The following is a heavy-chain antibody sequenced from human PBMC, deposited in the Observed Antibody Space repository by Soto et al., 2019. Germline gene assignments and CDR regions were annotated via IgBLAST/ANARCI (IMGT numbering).Heavy chain of an antibody. D-gene: IGHD1-26*01. Sequence: SETLSLTCSVSAGYLERSIYFWNWIRQPPGKGLEWIGNISYSGGSNPNPALKSRVTISVDTSKNQFSLKLSSVTAADTAVYYCARERTTSDAFDIWGQGTMFTVS. CDR1: AGYLERSIYF. J-gene: IGHJ3*02. CDR2: ISYSGGS. CDR3: ARERTTSDAFDI. V-gene: IGHV4-61*01.